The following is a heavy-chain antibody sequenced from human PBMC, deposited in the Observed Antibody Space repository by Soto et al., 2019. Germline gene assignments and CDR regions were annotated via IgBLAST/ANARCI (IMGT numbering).Heavy chain of an antibody. CDR3: ARDYYGSGSYNPFWYYYYGMDV. Sequence: QVQLVQSGAEVKKPGASVKVSCKASGYTFTSYAMHWVRQAPGQRLEWMGWINAGNGNTKYSQKFRGRVTITRDTSPSTAYMELSSLRSEDTAVYYCARDYYGSGSYNPFWYYYYGMDVWGQGTTVTVSS. CDR1: GYTFTSYA. CDR2: INAGNGNT. J-gene: IGHJ6*02. D-gene: IGHD3-10*01. V-gene: IGHV1-3*01.